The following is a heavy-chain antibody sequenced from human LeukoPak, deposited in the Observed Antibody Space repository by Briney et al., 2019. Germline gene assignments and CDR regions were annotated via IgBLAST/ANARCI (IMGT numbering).Heavy chain of an antibody. J-gene: IGHJ5*02. D-gene: IGHD2-21*01. V-gene: IGHV4-59*01. Sequence: SETLSLTCTVSGGSISSYYWSWIRQSPGRELEWIGYIYYSGSTNYNPSLKSRVTISVDASKNQFSLILSSMTAADTAVYYCARYSNAYAGARWFDHWGQGTLVTVSS. CDR3: ARYSNAYAGARWFDH. CDR2: IYYSGST. CDR1: GGSISSYY.